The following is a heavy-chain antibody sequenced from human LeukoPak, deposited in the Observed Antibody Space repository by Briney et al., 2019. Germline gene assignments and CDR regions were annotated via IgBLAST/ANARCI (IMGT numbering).Heavy chain of an antibody. CDR3: ARASQWLAFDN. CDR2: IYNGGST. V-gene: IGHV3-66*01. D-gene: IGHD6-19*01. J-gene: IGHJ4*02. CDR1: RFTVTSNY. Sequence: GGSLRLSCAASRFTVTSNYMSWVRQAPGKGLEWVSVIYNGGSTNYADSVKGRFTISRDNSKNTLYLQMNSLRAEDAAVYFCARASQWLAFDNWGQGTLVTVSS.